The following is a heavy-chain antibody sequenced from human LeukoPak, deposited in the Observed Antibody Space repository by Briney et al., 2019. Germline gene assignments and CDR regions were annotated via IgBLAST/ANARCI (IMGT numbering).Heavy chain of an antibody. CDR3: AREGGGYSYGYYFDY. Sequence: GRTLRLSWAASGLSFSSYGMQWIRQAPVKGLERMAAIAYAGSKTYYADSVKGRFTISRDNSKNTLYLQMNSLRAEDTAVYYCAREGGGYSYGYYFDYWGQGTLVTVCS. CDR1: GLSFSSYG. CDR2: IAYAGSKT. J-gene: IGHJ4*02. D-gene: IGHD5-18*01. V-gene: IGHV3-30*19.